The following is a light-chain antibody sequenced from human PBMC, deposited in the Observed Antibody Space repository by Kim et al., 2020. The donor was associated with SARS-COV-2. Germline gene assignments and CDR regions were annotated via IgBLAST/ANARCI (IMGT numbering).Light chain of an antibody. J-gene: IGLJ2*01. V-gene: IGLV1-47*01. Sequence: GQSVTRPGFGSSPNNRSNCVAWYQQPPGTAPVSVIYKNNQRPSGVPVRFRGSKSGTSASLAISGLRPEDEADYYCAAWDDNMSGKVFGGGTQLTVL. CDR1: SPNNRSNC. CDR2: KNN. CDR3: AAWDDNMSGKV.